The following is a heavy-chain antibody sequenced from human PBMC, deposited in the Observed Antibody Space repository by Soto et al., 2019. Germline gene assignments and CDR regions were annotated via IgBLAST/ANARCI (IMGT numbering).Heavy chain of an antibody. V-gene: IGHV3-11*01. D-gene: IGHD3-22*01. J-gene: IGHJ5*02. CDR1: GFTFSDYY. CDR3: ARDRFDYYDSSGYWRFDP. Sequence: GGSLRLSCASPGFTFSDYYMNWIRQAPGKWLEWVSHISSTGGTIYYADSVKGRFTISRDNAKNSLYLEMNSLRAEDTAVYYCARDRFDYYDSSGYWRFDPWGQGT. CDR2: ISSTGGTI.